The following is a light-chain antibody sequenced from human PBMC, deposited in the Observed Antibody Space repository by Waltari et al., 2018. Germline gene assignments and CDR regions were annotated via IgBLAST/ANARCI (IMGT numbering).Light chain of an antibody. CDR3: QSYDGSLTGWV. CDR1: TSTVGATYG. Sequence: QSVLTQPPSVSGAPGQRVTISCTGSTSTVGATYGAYWYQQLPGEAPKLLIHDDSSRPSGVPDRFSGSKSGTSAYLAITGLQAEDEADYYCQSYDGSLTGWVFGGGTNLAVL. CDR2: DDS. J-gene: IGLJ3*02. V-gene: IGLV1-40*01.